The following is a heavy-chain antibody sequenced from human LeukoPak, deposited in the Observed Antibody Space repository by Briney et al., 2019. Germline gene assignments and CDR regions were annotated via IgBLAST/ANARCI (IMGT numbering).Heavy chain of an antibody. D-gene: IGHD1-7*01. Sequence: GGSLRLSCAASGFAFSSYAMHWVRQAPGKGLEWVAVISYDGNNQYYADSVKGRFTISRDNSKNTLYLQMNSLRAEDTSIYYCAREWGQYNWNYVLYYWGQGSLVTVSS. CDR2: ISYDGNNQ. CDR3: AREWGQYNWNYVLYY. CDR1: GFAFSSYA. V-gene: IGHV3-30*04. J-gene: IGHJ4*02.